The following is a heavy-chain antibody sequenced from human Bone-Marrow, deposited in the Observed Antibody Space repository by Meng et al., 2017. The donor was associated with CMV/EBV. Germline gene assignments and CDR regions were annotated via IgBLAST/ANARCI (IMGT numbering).Heavy chain of an antibody. J-gene: IGHJ4*02. Sequence: ASVKVSCKASGYTFTKYGINWVRQAPGQGLEWMGWMNPNSGNTGYAQKFQGRVTITRNTSISTAYMELSSLRSEDTAVYYCARPLGAVTTYYWGQGTLVTVSS. CDR3: ARPLGAVTTYY. D-gene: IGHD4-17*01. CDR2: MNPNSGNT. V-gene: IGHV1-8*03. CDR1: GYTFTKYG.